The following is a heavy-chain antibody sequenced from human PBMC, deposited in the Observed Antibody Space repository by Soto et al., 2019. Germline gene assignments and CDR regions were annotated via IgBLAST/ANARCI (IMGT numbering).Heavy chain of an antibody. CDR1: GDSISGYY. CDR3: AKYRRTDAEGYTFDY. D-gene: IGHD2-15*01. J-gene: IGHJ4*02. Sequence: SETLSLTCTVSGDSISGYYWSWLRQPPGRGLEWIGYTYYSGSTNYNPSLKGRVSMSVDTSKNQFSLKLTSVTAADTAVYFCAKYRRTDAEGYTFDYWGQGALVTVSS. V-gene: IGHV4-59*01. CDR2: TYYSGST.